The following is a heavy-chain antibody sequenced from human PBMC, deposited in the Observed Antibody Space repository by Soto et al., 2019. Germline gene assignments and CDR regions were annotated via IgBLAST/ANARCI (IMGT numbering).Heavy chain of an antibody. CDR3: ATSNKLLSANYYYYYYGMDV. CDR2: INPNSGGT. CDR1: GYTFTGYY. V-gene: IGHV1-2*04. Sequence: ASVKVSCKASGYTFTGYYMHWVRQAPGQGLEWMGWINPNSGGTNYAQKFQGWVTMTRDTSISTAYMELSRLRSDDTAVYYCATSNKLLSANYYYYYYGMDVWGQGTTVTVSS. D-gene: IGHD2-2*01. J-gene: IGHJ6*02.